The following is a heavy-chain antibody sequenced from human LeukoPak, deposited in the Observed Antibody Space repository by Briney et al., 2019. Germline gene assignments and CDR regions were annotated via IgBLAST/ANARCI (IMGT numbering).Heavy chain of an antibody. CDR1: GGSVSSYY. Sequence: SETLSLTYTVSGGSVSSYYWSWIRQPAGKGLEWIGHIYASGSTNYNPSLKSRVTMSVDTSKNQFSLKLSAVPAADTAVYYCARDLYSSRTNDAFVIWGQGTMVTVSS. CDR3: ARDLYSSRTNDAFVI. J-gene: IGHJ3*02. V-gene: IGHV4-4*07. CDR2: IYASGST. D-gene: IGHD6-13*01.